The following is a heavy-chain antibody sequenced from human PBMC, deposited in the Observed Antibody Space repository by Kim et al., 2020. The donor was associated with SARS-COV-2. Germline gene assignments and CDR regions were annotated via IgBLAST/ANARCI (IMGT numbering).Heavy chain of an antibody. CDR2: ISYDGSNK. V-gene: IGHV3-30-3*01. Sequence: GRSLRLSCAASGFTFSSYAMHWVRQAPGKGLEWVAVISYDGSNKYYADSVKGRFTISRDNSKNTLYLQMNSLRAEDTAVYYCARDKPSTAMVTGVFDYWGQGTLVTVSS. CDR1: GFTFSSYA. CDR3: ARDKPSTAMVTGVFDY. J-gene: IGHJ4*02. D-gene: IGHD5-18*01.